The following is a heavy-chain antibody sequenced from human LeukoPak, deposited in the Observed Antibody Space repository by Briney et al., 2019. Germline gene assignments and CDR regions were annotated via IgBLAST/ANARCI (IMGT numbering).Heavy chain of an antibody. CDR3: AKAPPAEY. CDR1: GFTFSNYA. V-gene: IGHV3-23*01. CDR2: ISSSGGST. Sequence: GGSLRLSCAASGFTFSNYAMSWVRQAPGRGLEWVSTISSSGGSTYFADSVKGRFTISRDNSKNTLYLQMSSLRAEDTAVYYCAKAPPAEYWGQGTLVTVSS. J-gene: IGHJ4*02.